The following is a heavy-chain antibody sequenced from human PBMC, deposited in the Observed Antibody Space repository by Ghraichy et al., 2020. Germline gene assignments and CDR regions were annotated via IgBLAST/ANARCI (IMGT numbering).Heavy chain of an antibody. CDR2: INHSGST. D-gene: IGHD5-24*01. CDR3: ARGGVRWLHYFDY. Sequence: ETLSLTCAVYGGSFSGYYWSWIRQPPGKGLEWIGEINHSGSTNYNPSLKSRVTISVDTSKNQFSLKLSSVTAADTAVYYCARGGVRWLHYFDYWGQGTLVTVSS. J-gene: IGHJ4*02. CDR1: GGSFSGYY. V-gene: IGHV4-34*01.